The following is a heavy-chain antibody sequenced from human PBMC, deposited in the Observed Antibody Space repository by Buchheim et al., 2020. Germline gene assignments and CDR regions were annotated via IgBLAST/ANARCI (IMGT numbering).Heavy chain of an antibody. Sequence: VESGGGLVQPGGSLSLSCAASGFTFSNYEMNWVRQAPGKGLEWISYINRGGSITYYADSVQGRITDSRADAENSLYLQINSLIVDDTAVYYCARDGGYNPFDSWGQGTL. J-gene: IGHJ4*02. V-gene: IGHV3-48*03. CDR3: ARDGGYNPFDS. CDR1: GFTFSNYE. CDR2: INRGGSIT. D-gene: IGHD5-24*01.